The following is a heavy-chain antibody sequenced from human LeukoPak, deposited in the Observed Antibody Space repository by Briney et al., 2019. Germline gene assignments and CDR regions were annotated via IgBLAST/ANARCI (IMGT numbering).Heavy chain of an antibody. D-gene: IGHD5-18*01. J-gene: IGHJ5*02. CDR1: GFTFSSYA. CDR3: AKNLQLLGRFDP. Sequence: GGSLRLSCAASGFTFSSYAMSWVRQAPGKGLEWVSAISGSGGSTYYADSVKGWFTISRDNSKNTLYLQMNSLRAEDTAVYYCAKNLQLLGRFDPWGQGTLVTVSS. CDR2: ISGSGGST. V-gene: IGHV3-23*01.